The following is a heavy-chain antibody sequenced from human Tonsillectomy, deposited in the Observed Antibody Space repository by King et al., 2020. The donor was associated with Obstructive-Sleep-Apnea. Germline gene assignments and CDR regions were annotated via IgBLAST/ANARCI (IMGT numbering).Heavy chain of an antibody. J-gene: IGHJ3*01. CDR2: IYSGGET. CDR3: ARDRDCDSRTWGAFDV. Sequence: VQLVESGGDLVQPGGSLRLSCAASGFTISTNYMTWVRQAPGKGLEWVSIIYSGGETYYADSVKGRFTISRDNSKNTLYLQMNSLKVEDTAVYYCARDRDCDSRTWGAFDVWGQGTMVSVSS. D-gene: IGHD2/OR15-2a*01. CDR1: GFTISTNY. V-gene: IGHV3-53*04.